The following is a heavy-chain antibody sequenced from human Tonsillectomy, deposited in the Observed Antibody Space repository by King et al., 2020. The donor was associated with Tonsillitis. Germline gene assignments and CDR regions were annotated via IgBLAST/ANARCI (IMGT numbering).Heavy chain of an antibody. Sequence: VQLVESGGGVVQPGRSLRLSCAASGFTFSTYTFHWVRQAPGKGLEWVALMSYDGKNDNYADSVKGRFTVSRDSSKNTLFLQMNSLGPEDTAVYFCARESDYCSGGSCYYVDFWGQGTLVTVSS. D-gene: IGHD2-15*01. CDR1: GFTFSTYT. CDR3: ARESDYCSGGSCYYVDF. CDR2: MSYDGKND. V-gene: IGHV3-30*04. J-gene: IGHJ4*02.